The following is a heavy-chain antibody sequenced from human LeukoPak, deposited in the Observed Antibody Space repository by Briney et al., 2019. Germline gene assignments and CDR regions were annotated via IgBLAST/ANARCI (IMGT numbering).Heavy chain of an antibody. CDR3: AKGVSSTWYTLDY. D-gene: IGHD6-13*01. V-gene: IGHV3-23*01. J-gene: IGHJ4*02. CDR1: GFTFSSYG. Sequence: GGSLRLSCAASGFTFSSYGMSWVRQAPGKGLEWVSAISGSGSNTYYADSVKGRFTISRDNSKNTLYLQMNSLRVEDTAVYHCAKGVSSTWYTLDYWGQGTLVTVSS. CDR2: ISGSGSNT.